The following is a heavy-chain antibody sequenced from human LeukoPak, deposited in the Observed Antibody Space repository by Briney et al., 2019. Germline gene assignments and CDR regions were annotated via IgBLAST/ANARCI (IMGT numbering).Heavy chain of an antibody. CDR3: ATNWNYRFDY. J-gene: IGHJ4*02. CDR1: GFTFSSYA. V-gene: IGHV3-30-3*01. Sequence: GGSLRLSCAASGFTFSSYAMHWVRQAPGKGLEWVAVISYDGSNKYYADSVKGRFTISRDNSKNTLYLQMNSLRAEDTAVYYCATNWNYRFDYWGQGTLVTVSS. D-gene: IGHD1-7*01. CDR2: ISYDGSNK.